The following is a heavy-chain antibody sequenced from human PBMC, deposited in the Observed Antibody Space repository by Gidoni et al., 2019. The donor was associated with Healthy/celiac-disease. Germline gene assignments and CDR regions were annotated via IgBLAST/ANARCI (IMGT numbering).Heavy chain of an antibody. CDR1: GGSFSGYY. D-gene: IGHD6-13*01. J-gene: IGHJ4*02. V-gene: IGHV4-34*01. CDR3: AGLGYIAAAGNFFDY. Sequence: GGSFSGYYWSWIRQPPGKGLEWIGEINHSGSTNYNPSLKSRVTISVDTSKNQFSLKLSSVTAADTAVYYCAGLGYIAAAGNFFDYWGQGTLVTVSS. CDR2: INHSGST.